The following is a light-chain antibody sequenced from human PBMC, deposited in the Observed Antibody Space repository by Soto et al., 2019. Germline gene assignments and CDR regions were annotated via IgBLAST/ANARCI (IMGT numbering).Light chain of an antibody. J-gene: IGLJ2*01. V-gene: IGLV2-23*01. CDR2: EGS. CDR3: CSCAGSIVV. CDR1: SSDVGSYNL. Sequence: QSALTQPASVSGSPGQSITISCTGTSSDVGSYNLVSWYQQHPGKAPKLMIYEGSKRPSGVSNRFSGSKSGNTASLTISGLQAEDEADYYCCSCAGSIVVFGEGTKRTGL.